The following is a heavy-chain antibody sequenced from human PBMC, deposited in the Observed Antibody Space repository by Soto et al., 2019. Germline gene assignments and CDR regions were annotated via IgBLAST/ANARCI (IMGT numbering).Heavy chain of an antibody. CDR3: ARGSYYDSSGYYGP. CDR1: CWSIHSGGFY. V-gene: IGHV4-31*03. J-gene: IGHJ5*02. CDR2: IYYSGST. Sequence: SGTPSPTRPFFCWSIHSGGFYWSWIRQPLGKGLEWIGYIYYSGSTYYNPSLKSRVTISVDTSKNQFSLKLSSVTAADTAVYYCARGSYYDSSGYYGPWGQGTLVTVSS. D-gene: IGHD3-22*01.